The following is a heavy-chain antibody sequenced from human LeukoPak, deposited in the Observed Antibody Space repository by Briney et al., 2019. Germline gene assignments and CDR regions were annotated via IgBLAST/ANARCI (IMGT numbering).Heavy chain of an antibody. V-gene: IGHV3-23*01. Sequence: GGSQRLSCAASGFTFSSYAMSWVRQAPGKGLEWVSSLTTDGGSTRYADSVKGRFTISRDNSKNTLYLQMNYLRAEDTALYYCAKSLVRWAFDYWGQGTLVTVSS. CDR1: GFTFSSYA. J-gene: IGHJ4*02. D-gene: IGHD4-23*01. CDR2: LTTDGGST. CDR3: AKSLVRWAFDY.